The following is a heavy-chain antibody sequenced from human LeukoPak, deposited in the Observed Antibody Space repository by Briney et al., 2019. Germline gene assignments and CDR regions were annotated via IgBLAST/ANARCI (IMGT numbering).Heavy chain of an antibody. V-gene: IGHV4-34*01. CDR3: AKVMNGDYDWFDP. CDR2: INHSGST. Sequence: SETLSLTCAVYGWSFSGYYWSWIRQPPGKGLEWIGEINHSGSTNYNPSLKSRVTISVDTSKNQFSLKLSSVTAADTAVYYCAKVMNGDYDWFDPWGQGTLVTASS. D-gene: IGHD4-17*01. CDR1: GWSFSGYY. J-gene: IGHJ5*02.